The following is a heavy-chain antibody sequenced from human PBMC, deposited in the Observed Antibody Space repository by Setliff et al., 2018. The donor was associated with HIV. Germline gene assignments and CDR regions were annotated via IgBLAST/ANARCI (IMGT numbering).Heavy chain of an antibody. V-gene: IGHV3-21*01. D-gene: IGHD6-19*01. J-gene: IGHJ4*02. CDR2: ISSSGTYI. CDR3: TRMISPRANKYSSGWFDY. CDR1: GFNLNTYS. Sequence: ASGFNLNTYSMNWVRQAPGRGLESVASISSSGTYIYYADSLKGRITISRDNTKNSLYLQIDSLRAEDTAIYYCTRMISPRANKYSSGWFDYWGQGTLVTVSS.